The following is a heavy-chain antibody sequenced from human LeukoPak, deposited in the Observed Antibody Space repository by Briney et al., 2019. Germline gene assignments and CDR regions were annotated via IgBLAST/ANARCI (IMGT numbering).Heavy chain of an antibody. CDR3: ERDCYDFWSGFHYYYGMDV. CDR2: ISYDGSNK. V-gene: IGHV3-30*04. J-gene: IGHJ6*02. D-gene: IGHD3-3*01. CDR1: GFTFSSYA. Sequence: GGSLRLSCAASGFTFSSYAMHWVRQAPGKGLEWVAVISYDGSNKYYADSVKGRFTISRDNSKNTLYLQMNSLRAEDTAVYYCERDCYDFWSGFHYYYGMDVWGQGTTVTVSS.